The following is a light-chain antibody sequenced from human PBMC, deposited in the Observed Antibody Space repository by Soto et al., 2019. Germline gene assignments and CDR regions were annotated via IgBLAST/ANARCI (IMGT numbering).Light chain of an antibody. J-gene: IGLJ1*01. CDR2: EVT. CDR1: SSDVGYYDY. Sequence: QSALTQPPSASGFPGQSVTISCTGTSSDVGYYDYVSWYQHHPGKAPKLVIYEVTKRPSGVPDRVSASKSGNTASLTVSGLWAADEADYYCSSYAGSNNFVFGTGTKLTVL. V-gene: IGLV2-8*01. CDR3: SSYAGSNNFV.